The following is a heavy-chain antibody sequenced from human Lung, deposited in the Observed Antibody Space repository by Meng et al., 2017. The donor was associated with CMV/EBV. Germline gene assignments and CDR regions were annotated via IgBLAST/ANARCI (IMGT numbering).Heavy chain of an antibody. CDR1: GFTFDDYA. V-gene: IGHV3-20*04. CDR2: INWKGGST. Sequence: ESXKISXAASGFTFDDYAMSWVRQAPGKGLEWVSNINWKGGSTGYADSVKGRLTVSRDNAKNSLYLQLISLRAEDSAVYYCERVVPARPGSSYGMDVWGQGXVVTVSS. J-gene: IGHJ6*02. CDR3: ERVVPARPGSSYGMDV. D-gene: IGHD6-6*01.